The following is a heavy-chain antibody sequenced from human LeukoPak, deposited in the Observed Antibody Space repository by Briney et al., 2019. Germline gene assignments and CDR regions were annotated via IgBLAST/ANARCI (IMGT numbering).Heavy chain of an antibody. CDR1: GDSISSSSYY. J-gene: IGHJ5*02. Sequence: PSETLSLTCTVSGDSISSSSYYWGWIRQPPGKGLEWIGSIYYSGSTYYNPSLKSRVTISVDTSKNQFSLKLSSVTAADTAVYYCARIHIVVVPAASYAFDPWGQGTLVTVSS. CDR3: ARIHIVVVPAASYAFDP. D-gene: IGHD2-2*01. CDR2: IYYSGST. V-gene: IGHV4-39*01.